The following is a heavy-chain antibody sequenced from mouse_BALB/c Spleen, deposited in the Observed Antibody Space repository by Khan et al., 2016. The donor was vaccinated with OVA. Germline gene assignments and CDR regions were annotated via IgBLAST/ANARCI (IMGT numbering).Heavy chain of an antibody. V-gene: IGHV1-7*01. Sequence: QVQLQQSGAELAKPGASVKMSCKASGYTFTSYWMHWVKQRPGQGLEWIGYINPTTDYTEYNQIFKDKTTLTADKSSSTAYMQLSSLTSEDSAVYYCVNHGSSSAWFTYWGQGTLGTGSA. CDR1: GYTFTSYW. CDR2: INPTTDYT. J-gene: IGHJ3*01. D-gene: IGHD1-1*01. CDR3: VNHGSSSAWFTY.